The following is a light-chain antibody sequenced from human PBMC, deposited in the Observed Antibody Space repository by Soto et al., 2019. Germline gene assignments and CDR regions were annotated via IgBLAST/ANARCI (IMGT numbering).Light chain of an antibody. V-gene: IGKV3-20*01. CDR3: QQFGSSPGFT. CDR1: QSINNRY. J-gene: IGKJ3*01. Sequence: EIVLTQSPGTLSLSPGERATLSCRASQSINNRYLAWSQQKPGQAPRLLIYGASSRATGTPDRLIGSGSGTDFTLTISRREPEDFAVYYCQQFGSSPGFTFCPGTKVDIK. CDR2: GAS.